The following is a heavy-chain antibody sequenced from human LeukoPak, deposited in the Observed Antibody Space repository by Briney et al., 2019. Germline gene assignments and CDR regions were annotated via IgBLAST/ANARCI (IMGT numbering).Heavy chain of an antibody. CDR2: INPSGGST. Sequence: ASVKVSCXASGYTFTSYYTHWVRQAPGQGLEWMGIINPSGGSTSYAQKFQGRVTMTRDTSTSTVYMELSSLRSEDTAVYYCARDLRSGGDFDIWGQGTMVTVSS. CDR3: ARDLRSGGDFDI. J-gene: IGHJ3*02. CDR1: GYTFTSYY. V-gene: IGHV1-46*01. D-gene: IGHD2-15*01.